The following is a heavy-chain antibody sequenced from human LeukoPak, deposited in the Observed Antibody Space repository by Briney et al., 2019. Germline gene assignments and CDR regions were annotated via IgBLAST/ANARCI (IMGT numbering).Heavy chain of an antibody. V-gene: IGHV3-23*01. J-gene: IGHJ4*02. CDR3: ARPVTATDRFYFFDS. D-gene: IGHD2-15*01. CDR1: GFTFSNDV. Sequence: GGSLRLSCAASGFTFSNDVMRWVRQAPGEGLEWVSSITSGGSTYYADSVKGRFTISRDNSENTLYLQMNSLRAEDTAVYYCARPVTATDRFYFFDSWGQGTLVTVSS. CDR2: ITSGGST.